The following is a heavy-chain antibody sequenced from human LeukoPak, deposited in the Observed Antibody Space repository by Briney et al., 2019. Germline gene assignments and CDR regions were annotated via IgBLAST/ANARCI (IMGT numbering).Heavy chain of an antibody. CDR2: ISAYNGNT. J-gene: IGHJ3*02. CDR1: GYTFTSYG. CDR3: ARDQWLGDAFDI. V-gene: IGHV1-18*01. Sequence: ASVNVSCKASGYTFTSYGISWVRQAPGQGLEWMGWISAYNGNTNYAQKLQGRVTITTDTSTSTAYMELRSLRSDDTAVYYCARDQWLGDAFDIWGQGTMVTVSS. D-gene: IGHD6-19*01.